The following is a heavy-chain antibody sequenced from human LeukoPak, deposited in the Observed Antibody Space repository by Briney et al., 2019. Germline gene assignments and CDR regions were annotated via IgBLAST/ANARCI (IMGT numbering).Heavy chain of an antibody. J-gene: IGHJ4*02. CDR1: GGTFSSYA. V-gene: IGHV1-69*06. Sequence: ASVKVSCKASGGTFSSYAISWVRQAPGQGLEWMGGIIPIFGTANYAQKFQGRVTITADKSTSTAYMELSSLRSEDTAVYYCARDKFPGGFDYWGQGTLVTVSS. D-gene: IGHD3-16*01. CDR2: IIPIFGTA. CDR3: ARDKFPGGFDY.